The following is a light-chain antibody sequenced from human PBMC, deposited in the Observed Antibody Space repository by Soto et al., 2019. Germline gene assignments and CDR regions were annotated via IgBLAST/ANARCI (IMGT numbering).Light chain of an antibody. V-gene: IGKV3-15*01. Sequence: EMVMTQSPASLSVSPGERVTLSCRASQSISSNLAWYQQNLGQAPRLLMYDASTRATGVPARFSGSGSGTEFTLTISSLQSEDFAVYHCQQYNNWPLTFGQGTKVEIK. CDR2: DAS. CDR3: QQYNNWPLT. CDR1: QSISSN. J-gene: IGKJ1*01.